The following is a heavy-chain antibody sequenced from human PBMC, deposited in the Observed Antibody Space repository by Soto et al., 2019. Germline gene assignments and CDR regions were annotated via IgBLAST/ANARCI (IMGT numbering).Heavy chain of an antibody. CDR1: GGTFSSYA. CDR2: IIPIFGTA. J-gene: IGHJ4*02. Sequence: QVQLVQSGAEVKKPGSSVKVSCKASGGTFSSYAISWVRQAPGQGLEWMGGIIPIFGTANYAQKFQGRVTITADESTSTAYLELSSLRSEDTAVYYCARAGYYDSSGFYWLGETGYWRQGTLLTVSS. CDR3: ARAGYYDSSGFYWLGETGY. D-gene: IGHD3-22*01. V-gene: IGHV1-69*01.